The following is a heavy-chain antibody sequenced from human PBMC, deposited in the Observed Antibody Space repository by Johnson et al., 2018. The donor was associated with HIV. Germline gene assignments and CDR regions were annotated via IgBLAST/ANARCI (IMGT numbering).Heavy chain of an antibody. CDR1: GFSFDDYG. CDR2: INWNGVSI. CDR3: ARDPTIEASRLTGDFGAFDI. V-gene: IGHV3-20*04. J-gene: IGHJ3*02. D-gene: IGHD7-27*01. Sequence: VESGGGVVRPGGSLRLSCEGSGFSFDDYGMSWVRQAPGKGLDWVAGINWNGVSINYADYVKGRFSISRDNVKNSLYLQRDSLRDEDTAFYYCARDPTIEASRLTGDFGAFDIWGQGTMVIVSS.